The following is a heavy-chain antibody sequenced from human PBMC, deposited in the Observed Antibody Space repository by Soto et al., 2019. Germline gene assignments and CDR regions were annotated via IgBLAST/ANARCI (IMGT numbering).Heavy chain of an antibody. Sequence: PSETLALTCTVSGGSFSPNYWSWIRQPPGKGLEWVGYIYYSGSTNYNPSLKSRVTISVDTSKNQFSLKLSSVTAADTAAYYCAREAADYFDYWDQGNLVTFSS. V-gene: IGHV4-59*12. CDR1: GGSFSPNY. CDR3: AREAADYFDY. J-gene: IGHJ4*02. CDR2: IYYSGST.